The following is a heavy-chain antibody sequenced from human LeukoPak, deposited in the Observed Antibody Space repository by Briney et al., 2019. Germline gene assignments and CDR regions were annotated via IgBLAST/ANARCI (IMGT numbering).Heavy chain of an antibody. Sequence: SVEVSCKASGGTFSSYAISWVRQAPGQGLEWMGGIIPIFGTANYAQKFQGRVTITADESTSTAYMELSSLRSEDTAVYYCATNPNYYDSSGYYKPWGQGTLVTVSS. CDR1: GGTFSSYA. V-gene: IGHV1-69*13. CDR2: IIPIFGTA. J-gene: IGHJ5*02. CDR3: ATNPNYYDSSGYYKP. D-gene: IGHD3-22*01.